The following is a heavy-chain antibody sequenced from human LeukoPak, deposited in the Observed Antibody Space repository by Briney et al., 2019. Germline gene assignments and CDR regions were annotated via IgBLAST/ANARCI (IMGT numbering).Heavy chain of an antibody. J-gene: IGHJ1*01. V-gene: IGHV3-23*01. CDR3: AKDDDWGRFNH. Sequence: PGGSLRLSCAASGFSIRSHGMNWVRQAPGKGLEWVSGISPRGDITYYKDSVRGRFTISRDNFKNTVSLQLNSLRAEDTAMYYCAKDDDWGRFNHWGQGTLVTVSS. D-gene: IGHD3-16*01. CDR1: GFSIRSHG. CDR2: ISPRGDIT.